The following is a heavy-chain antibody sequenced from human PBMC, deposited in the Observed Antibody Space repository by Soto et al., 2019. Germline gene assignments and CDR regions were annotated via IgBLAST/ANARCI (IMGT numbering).Heavy chain of an antibody. Sequence: QTLSLTCAIYRNSVTGNTAGWNWIRQSPSRGLEWLGRTYYRSKWYYDYAGSVEGRMTINPDTSRNQFSLQLNSVSPEDTAVYYCASGILVGGANYVTVWGQGTRSRLL. J-gene: IGHJ6*02. D-gene: IGHD2-21*01. CDR1: RNSVTGNTAG. CDR2: TYYRSKWYY. CDR3: ASGILVGGANYVTV. V-gene: IGHV6-1*01.